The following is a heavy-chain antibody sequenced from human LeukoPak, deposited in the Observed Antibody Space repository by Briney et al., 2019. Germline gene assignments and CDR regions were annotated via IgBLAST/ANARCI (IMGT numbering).Heavy chain of an antibody. Sequence: GGSLRLSCAASGFTFSSYDMHWVRQAPGKGLEWVAVISYDGSNKYYTDSVKGRFTISRDNSKNTLFLQMNSLRAEDTAVYYCARDLNREDFDYWGQGTLVAVSS. J-gene: IGHJ4*02. CDR2: ISYDGSNK. CDR1: GFTFSSYD. CDR3: ARDLNREDFDY. V-gene: IGHV3-30*03. D-gene: IGHD1-14*01.